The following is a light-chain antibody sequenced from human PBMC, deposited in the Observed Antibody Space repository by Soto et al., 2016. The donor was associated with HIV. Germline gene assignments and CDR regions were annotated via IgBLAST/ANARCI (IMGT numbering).Light chain of an antibody. CDR3: QQSSRTPRT. V-gene: IGKV1-39*01. CDR1: QSISTY. J-gene: IGKJ1*01. Sequence: DIQMTQSPSSLSLSIGDRVSITCRASQSISTYVSWYQQKPGRAPKLLIYDASSLHSGVPSRFSGRGSGTDFTLTISSLQHEDLGTYYCQQSSRTPRTFGQGTRWKS. CDR2: DAS.